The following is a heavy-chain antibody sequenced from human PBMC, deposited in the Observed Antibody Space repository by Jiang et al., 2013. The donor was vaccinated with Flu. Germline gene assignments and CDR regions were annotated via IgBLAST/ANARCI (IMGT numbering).Heavy chain of an antibody. CDR1: GFSLSRARVG. V-gene: IGHV2-26*01. CDR3: ARILRIDSHYYDDSGYFDY. J-gene: IGHJ4*02. Sequence: KPTQTLTLTCTVSGFSLSRARVGVSWIRQPPGKAQEWLAHIFSYDEKFYSTSLRSRLTISQDTSKSQVVLTMANMAPVDTATYYCARILRIDSHYYDDSGYFDYWGQGTLVTVSS. D-gene: IGHD3-22*01. CDR2: IFSYDEK.